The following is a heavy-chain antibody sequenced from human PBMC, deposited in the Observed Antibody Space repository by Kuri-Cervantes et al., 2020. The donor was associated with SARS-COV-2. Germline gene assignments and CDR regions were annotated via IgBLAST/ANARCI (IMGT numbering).Heavy chain of an antibody. CDR1: GYTFTGYY. Sequence: ASAKVSCKASGYTFTGYYMHWVRQAPGQGLEWMGWINPNSGGTNYAQKFQGRVTITADESTSTAYMELSSLRSEDTAVYYCARGVPVQSIVVVPAATHAFDIWGQGTMVTVSS. V-gene: IGHV1-2*02. J-gene: IGHJ3*02. CDR2: INPNSGGT. CDR3: ARGVPVQSIVVVPAATHAFDI. D-gene: IGHD2-2*01.